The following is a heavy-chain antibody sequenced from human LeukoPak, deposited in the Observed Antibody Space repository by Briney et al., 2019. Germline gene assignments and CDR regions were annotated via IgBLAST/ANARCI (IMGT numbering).Heavy chain of an antibody. CDR2: INHSGST. D-gene: IGHD4-17*01. CDR3: ARGHSPVTTKVSYFQH. V-gene: IGHV4-34*01. Sequence: SETLSLTCTVSGGSINSYYWSWIRQPPGKGLEWIGEINHSGSTNYNPSLKSRVTILVDTSKNQFSLKLSSVTAADTAVYYCARGHSPVTTKVSYFQHWGQGTLVTVSS. CDR1: GGSINSYY. J-gene: IGHJ1*01.